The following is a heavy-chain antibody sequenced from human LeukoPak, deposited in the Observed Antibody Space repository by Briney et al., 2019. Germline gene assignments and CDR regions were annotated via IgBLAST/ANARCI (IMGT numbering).Heavy chain of an antibody. CDR1: GFTFSSYS. D-gene: IGHD6-13*01. Sequence: PGGSLRLSCAASGFTFSSYSMNWVRQAPGKGLEWVSSISSSSSYIYYADSVKGRFTISRDNAKNSLYLQMNSLRAEDTAVYYCARDPGLKIAAAVLDPWGQGTLVTVSS. CDR2: ISSSSSYI. J-gene: IGHJ5*02. CDR3: ARDPGLKIAAAVLDP. V-gene: IGHV3-21*01.